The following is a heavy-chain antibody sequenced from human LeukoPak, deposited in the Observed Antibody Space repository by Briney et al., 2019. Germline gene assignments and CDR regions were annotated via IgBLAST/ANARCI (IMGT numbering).Heavy chain of an antibody. CDR1: GFTFDNYA. CDR2: INWNSGST. D-gene: IGHD5-12*01. J-gene: IGHJ4*02. V-gene: IGHV3-9*03. Sequence: GRSLRLSCAASGFTFDNYAMHWVRQIPGKGLEWVSGINWNSGSTGYADSVKGRFTISRDNAKNSLYLQMNSLRAEDMALYYCARADIVATGGDYWGQGTLVTVSS. CDR3: ARADIVATGGDY.